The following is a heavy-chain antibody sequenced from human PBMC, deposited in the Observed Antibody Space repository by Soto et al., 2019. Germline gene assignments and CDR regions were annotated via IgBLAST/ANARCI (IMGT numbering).Heavy chain of an antibody. CDR2: IYYSGSN. J-gene: IGHJ5*02. V-gene: IGHV4-4*02. CDR1: GASINNSNW. D-gene: IGHD6-19*01. Sequence: SETLSLTCAVFGASINNSNWWSWVRQSPGKGLEWIGEIYYSGSNNYNPSLKSRVSISADKSKNHISLKLSFVTVADAAVSYLASSGAVGGQVTLRGGEWFDPWGQGTQVTVSS. CDR3: ASSGAVGGQVTLRGGEWFDP.